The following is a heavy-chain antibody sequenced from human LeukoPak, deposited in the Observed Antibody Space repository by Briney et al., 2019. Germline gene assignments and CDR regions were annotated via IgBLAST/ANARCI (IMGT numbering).Heavy chain of an antibody. Sequence: GGSLRLSCAASGFIFSDYAITWVRQAPGKGLEWVSGVRGGGTSTYYADSVKGRFTISRDNSKNTLYLQMNSLRAEDTAVYYCAKRGSGWSGGANYFDYWGQGTLVTVSS. J-gene: IGHJ4*02. CDR1: GFIFSDYA. V-gene: IGHV3-23*01. CDR2: VRGGGTST. D-gene: IGHD6-19*01. CDR3: AKRGSGWSGGANYFDY.